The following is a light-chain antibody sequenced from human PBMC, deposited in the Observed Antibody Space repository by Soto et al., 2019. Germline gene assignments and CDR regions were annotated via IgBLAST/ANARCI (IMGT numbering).Light chain of an antibody. CDR2: GNS. V-gene: IGLV1-40*01. J-gene: IGLJ3*02. CDR3: QSYDSSLSGWV. CDR1: SSNIGAGYD. Sequence: QAVLTQPPSVSGAPRQRVTISGTGSSSNIGAGYDVHWYQQLPGTAPKLLIYGNSNRPSGVPDRFSGSKSGTSAYLAITGLQAEDEAEYYCQSYDSSLSGWVFGGWTKLTVL.